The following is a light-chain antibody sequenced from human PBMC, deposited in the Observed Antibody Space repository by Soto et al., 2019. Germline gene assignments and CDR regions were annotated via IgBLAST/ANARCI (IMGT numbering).Light chain of an antibody. Sequence: DIPMTQSPSTLSASVGDRVTITCRASQSVSNRLAWYQQKPGKAPKLLIYDASSLEIGVPSRFSGIASGTEFTLTINSLQPDDFATYYCQHYNTSPYTFGQGTKLEIK. CDR3: QHYNTSPYT. CDR1: QSVSNR. J-gene: IGKJ2*01. V-gene: IGKV1-5*01. CDR2: DAS.